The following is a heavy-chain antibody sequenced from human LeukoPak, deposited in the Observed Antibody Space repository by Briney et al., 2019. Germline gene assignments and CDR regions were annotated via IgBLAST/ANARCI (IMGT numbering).Heavy chain of an antibody. CDR3: ARRFSGWSFDY. CDR1: GFTFSSYA. CDR2: MYYGGST. V-gene: IGHV4-39*01. J-gene: IGHJ4*02. D-gene: IGHD6-19*01. Sequence: GSLRLSCAASGFTFSSYAMSWVRQAPGKGLEWIGIMYYGGSTYHNPSLKSRVIISVDTSKNQLSLKVSSVTATDTAVYFCARRFSGWSFDYWGQGTLVTVSS.